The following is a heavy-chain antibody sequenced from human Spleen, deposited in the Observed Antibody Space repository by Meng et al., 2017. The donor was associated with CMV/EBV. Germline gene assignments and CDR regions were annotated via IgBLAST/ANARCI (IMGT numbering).Heavy chain of an antibody. Sequence: ASVKVSCKASGGSFSGHAISWVRQAPGQGLEWMGWMSPNSGETGLIQKFQGRVTMTRDTSTSTAFLELTSLTSDDTAVYYCARGRKYSGYDSLGYWGRGTLVTVSS. J-gene: IGHJ4*02. CDR2: MSPNSGET. CDR1: GGSFSGHA. CDR3: ARGRKYSGYDSLGY. V-gene: IGHV1-8*02. D-gene: IGHD5-12*01.